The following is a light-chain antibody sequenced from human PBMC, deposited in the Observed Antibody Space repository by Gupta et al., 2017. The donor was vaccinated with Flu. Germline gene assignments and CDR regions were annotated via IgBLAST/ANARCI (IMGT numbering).Light chain of an antibody. Sequence: RPGKAPRLLIYGASTRGSTVPARFSGSGSGTDFTLTISSLQSEDFAGYYCQQYENGTRTFGPGTKVEVK. J-gene: IGKJ1*01. CDR3: QQYENGTRT. V-gene: IGKV3-15*01. CDR2: GAS.